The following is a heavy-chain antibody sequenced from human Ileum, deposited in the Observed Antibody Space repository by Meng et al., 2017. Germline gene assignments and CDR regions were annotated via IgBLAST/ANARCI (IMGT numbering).Heavy chain of an antibody. Sequence: QRTGSGRGPVTPSGSLSFTCAVSGGSINSSVWWSWVRQAPGKGLELIGEISPGGSINYNPSLTSRVTISADTSKNQFSLSLDSVTAADTAVYYCVRNDYCSGGTCYPHFDYWGQGTLVTVSS. D-gene: IGHD2-15*01. CDR1: GGSINSSVW. CDR2: ISPGGSI. J-gene: IGHJ4*02. V-gene: IGHV4-4*02. CDR3: VRNDYCSGGTCYPHFDY.